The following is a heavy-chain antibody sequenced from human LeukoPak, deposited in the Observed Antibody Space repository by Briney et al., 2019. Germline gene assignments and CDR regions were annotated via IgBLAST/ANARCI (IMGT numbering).Heavy chain of an antibody. CDR3: ARDRSGVVAAILLDV. CDR2: INSNTGNP. Sequence: GASVKVSCKASGYTFTSYAMNWVRQAPGQGLEWMGWINSNTGNPTYAQGFTGRFVFSLDTSVSTAYLQISSLKAEDTAVYYCARDRSGVVAAILLDVWGKGTTVTVSS. J-gene: IGHJ6*04. D-gene: IGHD2-15*01. V-gene: IGHV7-4-1*02. CDR1: GYTFTSYA.